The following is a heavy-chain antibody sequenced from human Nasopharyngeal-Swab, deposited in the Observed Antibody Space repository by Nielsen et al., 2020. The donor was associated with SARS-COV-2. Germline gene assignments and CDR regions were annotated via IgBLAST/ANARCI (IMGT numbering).Heavy chain of an antibody. CDR1: GYTLTELS. Sequence: ASVKVSCKVSGYTLTELSMHWVRQAPGKGLEWMGGFDPEDDETIYAQKFQGRVTMTEDTSTDTAYMELSSLRSEDTAVYYCATVWRWGHIAIDYWGQGTLVTVSS. CDR2: FDPEDDET. CDR3: ATVWRWGHIAIDY. V-gene: IGHV1-24*01. J-gene: IGHJ4*02. D-gene: IGHD4-23*01.